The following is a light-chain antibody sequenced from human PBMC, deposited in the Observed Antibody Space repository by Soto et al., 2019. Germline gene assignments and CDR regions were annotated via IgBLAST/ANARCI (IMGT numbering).Light chain of an antibody. Sequence: EIVLTQSPATLSVSPGERATLSCRASQSISSNLAWYRQKPGQAPRLVIFGASTRATGIPARFSGSGSGTEFTLTISSLQSEDFAVYYCQQYNNWPPITFGQGTRLEIK. CDR2: GAS. J-gene: IGKJ5*01. V-gene: IGKV3-15*01. CDR3: QQYNNWPPIT. CDR1: QSISSN.